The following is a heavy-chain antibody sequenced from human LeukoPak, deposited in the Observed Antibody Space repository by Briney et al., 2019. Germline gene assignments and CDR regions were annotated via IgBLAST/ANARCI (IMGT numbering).Heavy chain of an antibody. J-gene: IGHJ4*02. D-gene: IGHD2-15*01. V-gene: IGHV3-23*01. Sequence: PGGSLRLSCAASGFPFSSYAMSWVRQAPGWGLEWVSAITAGGGSTFYADSVKGRFTISRDNTKNTLYLQMNSLRAEDTAVYYCAKRLPYYFDYWGQGTLVTVSS. CDR1: GFPFSSYA. CDR2: ITAGGGST. CDR3: AKRLPYYFDY.